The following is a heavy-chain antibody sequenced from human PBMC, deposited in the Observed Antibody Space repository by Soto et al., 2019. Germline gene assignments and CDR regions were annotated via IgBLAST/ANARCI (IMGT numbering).Heavy chain of an antibody. V-gene: IGHV1-2*04. CDR1: GYTFTGYY. Sequence: ASVKVSCKASGYTFTGYYMHWVRQAPGQGLEWMGWINPNSGGTNYAQKFQGWVTMTRDTSISTAYMELSRLRSDDTAVYYCARDREPVLLWFGERPNYYYYGMDVWGQGTTVTVSS. CDR3: ARDREPVLLWFGERPNYYYYGMDV. CDR2: INPNSGGT. D-gene: IGHD3-10*01. J-gene: IGHJ6*02.